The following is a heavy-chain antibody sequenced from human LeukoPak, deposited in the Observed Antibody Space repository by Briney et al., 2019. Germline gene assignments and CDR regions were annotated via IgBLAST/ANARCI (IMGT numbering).Heavy chain of an antibody. J-gene: IGHJ4*02. Sequence: GASVKVSCKASGYTFTGYYMHWVRQAPGQGLEWMGWINPNSGGTNYAQKFQGRVTMTRDTSISTAYMELSRLRSDDTAVYYCARVSSGWYPTTSFDYWGQGTLVIVSS. CDR1: GYTFTGYY. D-gene: IGHD6-19*01. CDR2: INPNSGGT. V-gene: IGHV1-2*02. CDR3: ARVSSGWYPTTSFDY.